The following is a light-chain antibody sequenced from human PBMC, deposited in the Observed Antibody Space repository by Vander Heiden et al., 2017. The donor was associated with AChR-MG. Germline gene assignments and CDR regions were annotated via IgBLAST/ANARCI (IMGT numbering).Light chain of an antibody. J-gene: IGLJ3*02. CDR3: ASWDDSLSVL. V-gene: IGLV1-47*02. CDR1: ESNIGGNY. CDR2: GNH. Sequence: QSVLTQPPSASGTPGQRVTISCSGNESNIGGNYVYWYQQIPGTAPKLLIFGNHQRPSGVPDRFSGSKSGTSASLAISGLRSEDEADYFCASWDDSLSVLFGGGTKLTVL.